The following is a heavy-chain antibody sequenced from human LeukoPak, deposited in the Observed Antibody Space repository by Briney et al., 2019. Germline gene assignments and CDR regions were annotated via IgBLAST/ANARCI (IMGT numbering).Heavy chain of an antibody. CDR3: ARAPNWNYAENYYFDS. J-gene: IGHJ4*02. V-gene: IGHV4-38-2*02. D-gene: IGHD1-7*01. CDR1: GYSISMGYY. Sequence: SETLSLTCTVSGYSISMGYYWGWIRQPPGKGLEWIGSIYHSGSTYYNPSLKSRVSISVDTSKNQISLKLSSVTAADTAVYYCARAPNWNYAENYYFDSWGQGTLVTASS. CDR2: IYHSGST.